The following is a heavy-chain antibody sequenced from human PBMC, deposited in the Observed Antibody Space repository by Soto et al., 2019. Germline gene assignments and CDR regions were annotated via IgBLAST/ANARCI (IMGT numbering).Heavy chain of an antibody. V-gene: IGHV1-18*01. D-gene: IGHD2-21*02. CDR2: ISAYNGNR. J-gene: IGHJ4*02. Sequence: ASVKVSCKASGYSFSNYGISWVRQAPGQGLEWMGWISAYNGNRNDGQKFQGRVTMTTDTSTSTAYMELRSLRYDDTAVYYCARVGGYGGDPLDHWGQGTLVTVSS. CDR1: GYSFSNYG. CDR3: ARVGGYGGDPLDH.